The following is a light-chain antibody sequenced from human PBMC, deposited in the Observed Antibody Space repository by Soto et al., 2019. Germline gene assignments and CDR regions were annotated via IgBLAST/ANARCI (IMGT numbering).Light chain of an antibody. CDR2: KAS. J-gene: IGKJ1*01. Sequence: DIQMTQSPSTLSASVGDRVTITCRASQSISTWLAWYQQKPGKAPKLLIYKASSLESGVPSRFSGSGSGTEFTLTISSLQPDDFATYYCQQYSNYWTFGQGTQVEI. CDR1: QSISTW. CDR3: QQYSNYWT. V-gene: IGKV1-5*03.